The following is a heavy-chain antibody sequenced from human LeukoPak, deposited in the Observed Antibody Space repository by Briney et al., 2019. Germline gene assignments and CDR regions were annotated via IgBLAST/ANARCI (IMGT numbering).Heavy chain of an antibody. J-gene: IGHJ5*02. V-gene: IGHV3-49*04. Sequence: SGGSLRLSCTASGFSFGDYAMTWVRQAPGKGLEWVGFIRSKAYGGTTEYAASVKGRFTISRDDSKSSAYLQMNSLKTEGTAVYYCTRVPYCSSTSCYGNWLDPWGQGALVTVSS. CDR1: GFSFGDYA. CDR2: IRSKAYGGTT. D-gene: IGHD2-2*01. CDR3: TRVPYCSSTSCYGNWLDP.